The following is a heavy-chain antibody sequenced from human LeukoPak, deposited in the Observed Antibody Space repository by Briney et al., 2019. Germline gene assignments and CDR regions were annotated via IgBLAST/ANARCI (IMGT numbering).Heavy chain of an antibody. CDR2: IKQDGSEK. J-gene: IGHJ4*02. CDR3: ARGPHCFY. V-gene: IGHV3-7*01. CDR1: GFTFSSYR. D-gene: IGHD2-15*01. Sequence: GGSLRLSCAASGFTFSSYRMNWVRQAPGKGLEWVANIKQDGSEKYYVDSVRGRFTISRDNAKNSLYLQMNSLRAEDTAVYYCARGPHCFYWGQGTLVTVSS.